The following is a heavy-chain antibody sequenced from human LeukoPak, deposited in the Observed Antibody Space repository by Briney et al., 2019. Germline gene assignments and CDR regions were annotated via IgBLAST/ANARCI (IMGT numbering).Heavy chain of an antibody. J-gene: IGHJ3*02. CDR3: ARDSAFYDSLPSDAFDI. D-gene: IGHD5/OR15-5a*01. V-gene: IGHV4-34*01. CDR1: GGSLSGNY. Sequence: SETLSLTCAVYGGSLSGNYWSWIRQSPGKGLEWIGEVNHSGSTNYNPSLKSRVTISVDTSKNQFSLKLSSVTAADTAVYYCARDSAFYDSLPSDAFDIWGQGTMVTVSS. CDR2: VNHSGST.